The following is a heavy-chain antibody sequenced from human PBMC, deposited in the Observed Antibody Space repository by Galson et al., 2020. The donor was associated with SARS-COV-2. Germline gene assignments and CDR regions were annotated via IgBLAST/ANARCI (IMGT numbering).Heavy chain of an antibody. V-gene: IGHV3-23*01. J-gene: IGHJ4*02. CDR3: TKDQGVSGWANEY. Sequence: GGSLRLSCVASGFTFSSYTMRWVRQAPGQGLEWVSAISARSDNRWHADSVKGRFTISRDNPKNTVYLEMNGLRVEDTALYYCTKDQGVSGWANEYWGRGTLVTVSS. D-gene: IGHD6-19*01. CDR2: ISARSDNR. CDR1: GFTFSSYT.